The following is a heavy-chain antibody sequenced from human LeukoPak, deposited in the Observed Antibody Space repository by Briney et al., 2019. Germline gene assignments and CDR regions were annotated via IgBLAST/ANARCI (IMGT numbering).Heavy chain of an antibody. V-gene: IGHV1-8*01. CDR1: GYTFTSYD. D-gene: IGHD6-13*01. J-gene: IGHJ5*02. CDR3: ARGRGIAAAGKKNWFDP. CDR2: MSPNSGNT. Sequence: GASVKVSCKASGYTFTSYDINWVRQATGQGLEWMGWMSPNSGNTGYAQKFQGRVTMTRNTSISTAYVELSSLRSEDTAVYYCARGRGIAAAGKKNWFDPWGQGTLVTVSS.